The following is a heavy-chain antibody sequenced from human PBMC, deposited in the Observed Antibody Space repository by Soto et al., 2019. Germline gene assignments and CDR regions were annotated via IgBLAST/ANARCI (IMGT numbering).Heavy chain of an antibody. V-gene: IGHV3-15*07. CDR1: GFTFSNAW. J-gene: IGHJ6*02. Sequence: GGSLRLSCAASGFTFSNAWMNWVRQAPGKGLEWVGRIKSKTDGGTTDYAAPVKGRFTISRDDSKNKLYLQMNSLKTEDTAVYYCTTDSATSIYYYYGMDVWGQGTTVTVSS. D-gene: IGHD2-15*01. CDR3: TTDSATSIYYYYGMDV. CDR2: IKSKTDGGTT.